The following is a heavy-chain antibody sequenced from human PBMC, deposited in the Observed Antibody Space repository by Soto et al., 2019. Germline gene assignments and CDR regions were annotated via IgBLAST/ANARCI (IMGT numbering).Heavy chain of an antibody. J-gene: IGHJ3*02. D-gene: IGHD5-18*01. V-gene: IGHV4-30-4*01. CDR2: IYYSGST. CDR1: GGSISSGDYY. Sequence: SETLSLTCTVSGGSISSGDYYWSWIRQPPGKGLEWIGYIYYSGSTYYNPSLKSRVTISVDTSKNQFSLKLSSVTAADTAVYYFPRLGGQLWDDAFDIWGQGTMVTVSS. CDR3: PRLGGQLWDDAFDI.